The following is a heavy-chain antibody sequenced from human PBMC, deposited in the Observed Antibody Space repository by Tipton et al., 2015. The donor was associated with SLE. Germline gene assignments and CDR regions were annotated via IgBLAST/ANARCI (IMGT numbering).Heavy chain of an antibody. Sequence: LSLSCAVYGGSISSSSSYYWAWIRQPPGKGVEWIGEINHRGSTNYNPSLKSRVTISVDTSKNQFSLKLRSVTAADTAVYYCARQWQQLPTLFDYWGQGTLVTVSS. CDR1: GGSISSSSSYY. CDR2: INHRGST. CDR3: ARQWQQLPTLFDY. J-gene: IGHJ4*02. V-gene: IGHV4-34*01. D-gene: IGHD6-13*01.